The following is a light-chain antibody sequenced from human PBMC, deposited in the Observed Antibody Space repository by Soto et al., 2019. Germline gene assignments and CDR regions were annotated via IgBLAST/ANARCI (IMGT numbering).Light chain of an antibody. V-gene: IGLV2-14*01. Sequence: QSALTQPASVSGSPVQSITISCTGTSSDVGGYNYVSWYQQHPGQDPKLMIYDVSNRPSGVSNRFSGSKSGNTASLTISGLQAEDEADYYCSSYTSISALYVFGTGTKLTVL. J-gene: IGLJ1*01. CDR3: SSYTSISALYV. CDR2: DVS. CDR1: SSDVGGYNY.